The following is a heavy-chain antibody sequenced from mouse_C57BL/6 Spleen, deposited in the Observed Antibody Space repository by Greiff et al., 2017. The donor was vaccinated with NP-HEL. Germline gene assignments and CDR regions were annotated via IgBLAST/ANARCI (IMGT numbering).Heavy chain of an antibody. CDR2: IDPSDSYT. V-gene: IGHV1-69*01. Sequence: QVQLQQPGAELVMPGASVKLSCKASGYTFTSYWMHWVKQRPGQGLEWIGEIDPSDSYTNYNQKFKGKSTLTVDKSSSTAYMQRSSLTSEDSAVYYCAIRRPYYGPYYAMDYWGQGTSVTVSS. CDR1: GYTFTSYW. J-gene: IGHJ4*01. CDR3: AIRRPYYGPYYAMDY. D-gene: IGHD1-1*01.